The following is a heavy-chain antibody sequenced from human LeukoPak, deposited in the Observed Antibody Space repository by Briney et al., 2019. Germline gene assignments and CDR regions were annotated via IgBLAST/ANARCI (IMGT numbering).Heavy chain of an antibody. CDR1: GFTVSGNY. CDR2: LYSGGST. D-gene: IGHD5-24*01. CDR3: ASRDKGYYYGMDV. Sequence: GGSLRLSCAASGFTVSGNYMSWVRQAPGKGLEWVSLLYSGGSTYYADSVKGRFSISRDNSKNALYLQMNSLRAEDTAVYYCASRDKGYYYGMDVWGQGTTVTVSS. V-gene: IGHV3-66*01. J-gene: IGHJ6*02.